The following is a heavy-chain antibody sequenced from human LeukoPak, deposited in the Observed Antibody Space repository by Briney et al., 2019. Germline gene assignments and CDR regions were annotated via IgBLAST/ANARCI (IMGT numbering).Heavy chain of an antibody. Sequence: GGSLRLSCAASGFTFSSYGMHWVRQAPGKGLEWVAVISYDGSNKYYADSVKGRFTISRDNSKNTLYLQMNSLRAEDTPVYYCAKGLYDSSGPPYYYGMDVWGQGTTVTVSS. CDR1: GFTFSSYG. D-gene: IGHD3-22*01. V-gene: IGHV3-30*18. CDR3: AKGLYDSSGPPYYYGMDV. CDR2: ISYDGSNK. J-gene: IGHJ6*02.